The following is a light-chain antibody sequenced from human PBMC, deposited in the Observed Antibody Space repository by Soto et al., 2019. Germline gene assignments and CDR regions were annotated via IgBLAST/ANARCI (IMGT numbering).Light chain of an antibody. CDR3: HQYDSSPLT. CDR1: QSVSSSY. V-gene: IGKV3-20*01. J-gene: IGKJ4*01. Sequence: EIVLTQSPGTLSLSPGERATLSCRASQSVSSSYLAWYQQKPGQAPRLLIYGASSRATGIPDRFSGSGSGTDFTLNSIRLEAEDFEVYYCHQYDSSPLTFGGVHKAEIK. CDR2: GAS.